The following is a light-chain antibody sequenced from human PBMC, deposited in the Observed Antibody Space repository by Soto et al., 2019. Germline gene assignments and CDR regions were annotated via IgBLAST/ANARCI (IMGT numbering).Light chain of an antibody. CDR2: GAS. V-gene: IGKV3-20*01. Sequence: EVVLTQSPATLSLSPGERATLSCRASQNVRTFLDWYQQKPGQPPRLLIYGASNRATGIPARFSGSGSGTDFTLTISRLEPDDFAVYYCQQYGTSPWTFGQGTKVDIK. CDR3: QQYGTSPWT. CDR1: QNVRTF. J-gene: IGKJ1*01.